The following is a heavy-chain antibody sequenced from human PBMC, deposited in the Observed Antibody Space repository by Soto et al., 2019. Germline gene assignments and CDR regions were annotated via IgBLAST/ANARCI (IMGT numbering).Heavy chain of an antibody. CDR1: GGSISSSNW. V-gene: IGHV4-4*02. D-gene: IGHD6-13*01. CDR3: ARVAGSYSSSWFYYYYYGMDV. J-gene: IGHJ6*02. Sequence: SETLSLTCAVSGGSISSSNWWSWVRQPPGKGLEWIGEIYHSGSTNYNPSLKSRVTISVDKSKNQFSLKLSSVTAADTAVYYCARVAGSYSSSWFYYYYYGMDVWGQGTTVT. CDR2: IYHSGST.